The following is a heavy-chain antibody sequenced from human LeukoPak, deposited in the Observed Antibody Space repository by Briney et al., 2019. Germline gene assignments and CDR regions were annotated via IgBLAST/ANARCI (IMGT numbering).Heavy chain of an antibody. Sequence: GGSLRLSCAASGFIFNNYAMHWVRQPPGKGLEWVANIKQDGSEKYYVDSVKGRFTISRDNAKNSLYLQMNSLRAEDTGVYYCDGGTGWVSNLGGGQGTLVIVSS. CDR2: IKQDGSEK. J-gene: IGHJ4*02. V-gene: IGHV3-7*03. CDR1: GFIFNNYA. D-gene: IGHD6-19*01. CDR3: DGGTGWVSNLG.